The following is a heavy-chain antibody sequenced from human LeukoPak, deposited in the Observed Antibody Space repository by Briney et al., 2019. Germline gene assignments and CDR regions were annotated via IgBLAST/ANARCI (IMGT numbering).Heavy chain of an antibody. CDR3: TIIRGYTNSWPPGY. J-gene: IGHJ4*02. Sequence: GGSLRLSCAASGFTFSNAWMSWVRQAPGKGLEWLGRITSKIDGGTTDYTAPVKGRFTISRDDSKSTFYLQMNSLKTEDTAVYYCTIIRGYTNSWPPGYWGQGTLVTVSS. V-gene: IGHV3-15*01. CDR2: ITSKIDGGTT. D-gene: IGHD6-13*01. CDR1: GFTFSNAW.